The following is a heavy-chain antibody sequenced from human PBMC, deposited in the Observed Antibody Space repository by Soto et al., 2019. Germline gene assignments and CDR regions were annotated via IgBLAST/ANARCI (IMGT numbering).Heavy chain of an antibody. J-gene: IGHJ4*02. V-gene: IGHV3-9*01. Sequence: EVQVVESGGGLGQPGGSLTLSCIVSGSTIDDYAMHWVRQLPGKGLEWVYGIFWVGGGTGYADSVKGRFTISRDRAKNSLSLQMNSLRIEDTAVYYCGKDLRPGGLESWGQGTLVTVSS. CDR3: GKDLRPGGLES. D-gene: IGHD3-16*01. CDR1: GSTIDDYA. CDR2: IFWVGGGT.